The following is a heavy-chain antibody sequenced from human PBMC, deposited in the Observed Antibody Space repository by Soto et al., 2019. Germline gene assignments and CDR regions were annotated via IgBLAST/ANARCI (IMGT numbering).Heavy chain of an antibody. CDR1: GGTFSSYA. V-gene: IGHV1-69*01. J-gene: IGHJ6*01. CDR3: ARTGGYCGSTSCQELYYYCGMDV. D-gene: IGHD2-2*01. CDR2: IIPILGPA. Sequence: QVQLVQSGAEVKQPGSSVKVSCKASGGTFSSYAISWVRQAPGQGLEWMGGIIPILGPANYAQKFQGTVTITEDESKSTAYVELGSLRSEDTDVYYLARTGGYCGSTSCQELYYYCGMDVWGQGTTVTVS.